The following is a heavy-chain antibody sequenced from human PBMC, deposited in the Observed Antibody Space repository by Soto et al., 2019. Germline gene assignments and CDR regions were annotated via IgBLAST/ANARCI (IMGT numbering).Heavy chain of an antibody. D-gene: IGHD3-16*01. CDR3: ARDSLGEEGTGDAFDI. V-gene: IGHV3-33*01. CDR2: IWYDGSNK. Sequence: GGSLRLSCAASGFTFSSYGMHWVRQAPGKGLEWVAVIWYDGSNKYYADSVKGRFTISRDNSKNTLYLQMNSLRAEDTAVYYCARDSLGEEGTGDAFDIWGQGTMVTVSS. J-gene: IGHJ3*02. CDR1: GFTFSSYG.